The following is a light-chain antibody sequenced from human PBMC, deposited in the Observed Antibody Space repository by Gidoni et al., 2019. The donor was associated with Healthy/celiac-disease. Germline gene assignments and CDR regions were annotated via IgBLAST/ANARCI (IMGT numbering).Light chain of an antibody. V-gene: IGLV1-40*01. Sequence: QSVLTQPPSVSGAPGQRVTISCTGSSSNIGAGYDVHWYQQLPGTAPKLHLYGNSNRPSGVPYRFSGSKSGTSVSLAITGLQAEDEADYYCQSYDSSLSGVVFGGGTKLTVL. CDR3: QSYDSSLSGVV. CDR1: SSNIGAGYD. CDR2: GNS. J-gene: IGLJ2*01.